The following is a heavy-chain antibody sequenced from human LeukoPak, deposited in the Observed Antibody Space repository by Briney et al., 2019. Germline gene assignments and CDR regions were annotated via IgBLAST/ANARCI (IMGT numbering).Heavy chain of an antibody. Sequence: SQTLSLTCTVSGGCISSGSYYWPWIRQHPGKGLEWIGYIYYSGSTYYNPSLKSRVTISVDTSKNRFSLKLSSVTAADTAVYYCARGLNWFDPWGQGTLVTVSS. CDR1: GGCISSGSYY. V-gene: IGHV4-31*03. CDR2: IYYSGST. CDR3: ARGLNWFDP. J-gene: IGHJ5*02.